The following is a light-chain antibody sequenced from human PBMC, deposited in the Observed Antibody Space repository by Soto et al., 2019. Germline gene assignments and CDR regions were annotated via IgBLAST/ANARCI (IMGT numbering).Light chain of an antibody. J-gene: IGKJ1*01. CDR1: QGIGGD. Sequence: AVQLTQSPSSLSASVGETVSITCRASQGIGGDLAWYQQSPGKAPVLLLYDATRLESGVPSRFSGSGSGTDFSLTITSLQPEDFATYICQQFNSYPRTFGQGTKV. CDR2: DAT. V-gene: IGKV1-13*02. CDR3: QQFNSYPRT.